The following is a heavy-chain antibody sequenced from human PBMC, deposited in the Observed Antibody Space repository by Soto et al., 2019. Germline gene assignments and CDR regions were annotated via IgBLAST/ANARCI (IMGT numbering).Heavy chain of an antibody. V-gene: IGHV4-61*01. Sequence: QVQLQESGPGLVKPSETLSLTCTVSGGSVSSGSYYWSWIRQPPGKGLEWIGYIYYSGSTNYNPSLKSRVTISVDTSKNQFSLKLSSVTAADTAVYYCARDSGSSWPDWFDPWGQGTLVTVSS. J-gene: IGHJ5*02. CDR2: IYYSGST. CDR1: GGSVSSGSYY. CDR3: ARDSGSSWPDWFDP. D-gene: IGHD6-13*01.